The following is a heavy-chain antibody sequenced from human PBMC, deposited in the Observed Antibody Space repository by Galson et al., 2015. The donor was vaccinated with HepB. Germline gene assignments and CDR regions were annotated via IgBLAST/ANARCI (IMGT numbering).Heavy chain of an antibody. CDR3: ATTTKGGYSGSYPKPYPYFDY. D-gene: IGHD1-26*01. J-gene: IGHJ4*02. CDR2: ISGSGGST. Sequence: SLRLSCAASGFTFSSYAMSWVRQAPGKGLEWVSAISGSGGSTYYADSVKGRFTISRDNSKNTLYLQMNSLRAEDTAVYYCATTTKGGYSGSYPKPYPYFDYWGQGTLVTVSS. V-gene: IGHV3-23*01. CDR1: GFTFSSYA.